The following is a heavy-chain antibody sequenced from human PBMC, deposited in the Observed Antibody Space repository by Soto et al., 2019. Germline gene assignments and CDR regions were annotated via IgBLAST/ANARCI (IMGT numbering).Heavy chain of an antibody. CDR1: GFTFSSYA. D-gene: IGHD2-2*01. CDR3: AKSVFHIVLGPADKPQSFYY. V-gene: IGHV3-23*01. Sequence: PGGSLRLSCAASGFTFSSYAMSWVRQAPGKGLEWVSAISGSGGSTYYADSVKGRFTISRDNSKNTLYLQMNSLRAEDTAVYYCAKSVFHIVLGPADKPQSFYYRGQGTLVTVSS. J-gene: IGHJ4*02. CDR2: ISGSGGST.